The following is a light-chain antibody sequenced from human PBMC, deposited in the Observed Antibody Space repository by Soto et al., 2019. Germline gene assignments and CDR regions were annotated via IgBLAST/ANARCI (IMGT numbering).Light chain of an antibody. V-gene: IGKV3-11*01. CDR2: DAS. CDR1: QSVSRH. CDR3: QQRSNWPPVT. J-gene: IGKJ4*01. Sequence: EVVLKQSPATLSLSPGERATLSCRASQSVSRHLAWYQQKPGQAPRLLILDASDRATGIPARFSGSGSGTNFTLTISSLEPEDFAVYYCQQRSNWPPVTFGGGTKVDIK.